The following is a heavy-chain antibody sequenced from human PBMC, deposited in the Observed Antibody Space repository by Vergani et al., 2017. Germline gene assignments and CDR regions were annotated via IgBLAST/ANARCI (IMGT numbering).Heavy chain of an antibody. CDR3: AREPPLTGFFDY. D-gene: IGHD3-9*01. J-gene: IGHJ4*02. CDR1: GYTFTANY. V-gene: IGHV1-46*03. CDR2: ISPDGFST. Sequence: QVQLVQSGAEVGKPGASVKISCKASGYTFTANYIHWVRQAPEQGLEWVGVISPDGFSTFYAQKFQGRVTITRDTSTSTVYVEVTSLSSDDTAVYYCAREPPLTGFFDYWGQGTLVTVSS.